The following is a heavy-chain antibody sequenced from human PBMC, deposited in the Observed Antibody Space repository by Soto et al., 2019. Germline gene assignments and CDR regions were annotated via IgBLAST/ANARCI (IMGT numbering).Heavy chain of an antibody. Sequence: GGSLRLSCAASGFTFSSYAMSWVRQAPGKGLEWVSAISGSGGSTYYADSVKGRFTISRDNSKNTLYLQMNSLRAEDTAVYYCANRGYDAGGRNDYWGQGTLVTVSS. V-gene: IGHV3-23*01. CDR1: GFTFSSYA. J-gene: IGHJ4*02. CDR2: ISGSGGST. D-gene: IGHD5-12*01. CDR3: ANRGYDAGGRNDY.